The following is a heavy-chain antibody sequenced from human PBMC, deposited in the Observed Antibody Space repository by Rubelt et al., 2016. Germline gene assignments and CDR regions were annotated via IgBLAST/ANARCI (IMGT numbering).Heavy chain of an antibody. V-gene: IGHV3-33*08. CDR1: GFSFSSYG. CDR2: IWYDGSNK. CDR3: ARDATMVRGDPFGMDV. Sequence: VQLVESGGGLVKPGGSLRLSCVASGFSFSSYGMHWVRQAPGKGLEWVAVIWYDGSNKYYADSVKGRFTISRDNSKNTLYLQMNSLRAEDTAVYYCARDATMVRGDPFGMDVWGQGTTVTVSS. D-gene: IGHD3-10*01. J-gene: IGHJ6*02.